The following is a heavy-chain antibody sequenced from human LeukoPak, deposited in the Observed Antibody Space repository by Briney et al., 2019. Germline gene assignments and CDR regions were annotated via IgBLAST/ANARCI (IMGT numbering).Heavy chain of an antibody. J-gene: IGHJ4*02. Sequence: PSETQSLTCTVSGGSISSGDYYWSWIRQPPGKGLEWIGYIYYSGSTYYNPSLKSRVTISVDTSRNQFSLKLSSVTAADTAVYYCARAPSRSYALFDYWGQGTLVTVSS. CDR2: IYYSGST. CDR3: ARAPSRSYALFDY. D-gene: IGHD2-2*01. V-gene: IGHV4-30-4*01. CDR1: GGSISSGDYY.